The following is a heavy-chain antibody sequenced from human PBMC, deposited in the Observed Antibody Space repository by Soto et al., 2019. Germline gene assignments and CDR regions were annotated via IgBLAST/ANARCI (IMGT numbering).Heavy chain of an antibody. D-gene: IGHD6-19*01. Sequence: QVQLVQSGAEVKKPGASVKVSCKASGYTFTSYDINWVRQATGQGLGWMGWMNPNSGNTGYAQKFQGRVTMTRNTSISTAYMELSSLRSEDTAVYYCARVPVAGDSLHFDYWGQGTLVTVSS. CDR3: ARVPVAGDSLHFDY. V-gene: IGHV1-8*01. CDR1: GYTFTSYD. J-gene: IGHJ4*02. CDR2: MNPNSGNT.